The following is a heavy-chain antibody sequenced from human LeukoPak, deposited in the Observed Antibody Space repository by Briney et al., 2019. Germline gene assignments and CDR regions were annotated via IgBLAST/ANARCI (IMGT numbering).Heavy chain of an antibody. CDR3: ARAADYGDRLPAFDI. V-gene: IGHV1-18*01. CDR1: VYTFTTYG. J-gene: IGHJ3*02. D-gene: IGHD4-17*01. CDR2: ISAYNGNT. Sequence: GASVKVSSKASVYTFTTYGISSVRQAPGQGVEWMGWISAYNGNTNDAQELQGRVTMTTDTSTSTAYMELRSLRADDTAVYCCARAADYGDRLPAFDIWGQGTMVTVSS.